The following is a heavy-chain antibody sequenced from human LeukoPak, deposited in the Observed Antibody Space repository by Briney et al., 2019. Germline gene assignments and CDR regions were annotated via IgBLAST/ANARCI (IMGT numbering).Heavy chain of an antibody. D-gene: IGHD2-15*01. J-gene: IGHJ6*02. CDR3: ARDAMLAATPYYYYGMDV. Sequence: GGSLRLSCAASGFTFSDYYMSWIRQAPGKGLEWVSYISSSGSTIYYADSVKGRFTISRDNAKNSLYLQMNSLRAEDTAVYYCARDAMLAATPYYYYGMDVWGQGTTVTVSS. CDR1: GFTFSDYY. CDR2: ISSSGSTI. V-gene: IGHV3-11*01.